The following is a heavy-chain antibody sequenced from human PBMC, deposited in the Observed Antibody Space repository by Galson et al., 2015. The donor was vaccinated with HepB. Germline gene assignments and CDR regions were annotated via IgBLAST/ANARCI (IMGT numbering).Heavy chain of an antibody. CDR2: IKSKTDGGTT. Sequence: SLRLSCAASGFTFSNAWMSWVRQAPGKGLEWVGGIKSKTDGGTTDYAAPVQGRFTISRDDSKNTLYLQMNSLKTEDTAVYYCTRDVVSFGSGYWPSFWGQGTLVTVSS. V-gene: IGHV3-15*01. CDR1: GFTFSNAW. CDR3: TRDVVSFGSGYWPSF. D-gene: IGHD3-22*01. J-gene: IGHJ4*02.